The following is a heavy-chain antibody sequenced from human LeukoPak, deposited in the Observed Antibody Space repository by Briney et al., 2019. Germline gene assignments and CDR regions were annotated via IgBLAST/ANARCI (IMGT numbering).Heavy chain of an antibody. Sequence: SETLSLTCAVYGGSFSGYYWSWIRQPPGKGLEWIGEINHSGSTNYNPSLKSRVTISVDTSKNQFSLKLSSVTAADTAVYYCARRLSVAAGYFDYWGQGTLVTVSS. D-gene: IGHD6-13*01. CDR3: ARRLSVAAGYFDY. V-gene: IGHV4-34*01. CDR2: INHSGST. J-gene: IGHJ4*02. CDR1: GGSFSGYY.